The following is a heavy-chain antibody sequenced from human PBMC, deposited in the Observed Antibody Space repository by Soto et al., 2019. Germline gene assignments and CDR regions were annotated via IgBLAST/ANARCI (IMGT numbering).Heavy chain of an antibody. CDR3: ARGGRLGYCSSTSCPSFDY. D-gene: IGHD2-2*01. CDR2: IIPILGIA. CDR1: GGTFSSYT. Sequence: SVKVSCKASGGTFSSYTISWVRQAPGQGLEWMGRIIPILGIANYAQKFQGRVTITADKSTSTAYMELSSLRSEDTAVYYCARGGRLGYCSSTSCPSFDYWGQGTLVTVSS. V-gene: IGHV1-69*02. J-gene: IGHJ4*02.